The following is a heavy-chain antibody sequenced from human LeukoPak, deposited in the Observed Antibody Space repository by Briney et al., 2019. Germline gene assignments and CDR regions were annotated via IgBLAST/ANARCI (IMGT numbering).Heavy chain of an antibody. Sequence: ETLSLTCAVYGGSFSGYYWSWIRQPPGKGLEWIGEINHSGSTNYNPSLKSRVTISVDTSKNQFSLKLSSVTAADTAVYYCARSVAKYFQHWGQGTLVTVSS. CDR3: ARSVAKYFQH. CDR1: GGSFSGYY. V-gene: IGHV4-34*01. CDR2: INHSGST. J-gene: IGHJ1*01.